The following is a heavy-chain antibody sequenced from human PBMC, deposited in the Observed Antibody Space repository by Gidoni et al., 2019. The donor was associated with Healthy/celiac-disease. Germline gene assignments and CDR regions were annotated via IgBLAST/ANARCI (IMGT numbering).Heavy chain of an antibody. D-gene: IGHD3-9*01. J-gene: IGHJ6*02. CDR2: ISWNSGSI. V-gene: IGHV3-9*01. CDR1: GFTFDDYA. Sequence: EVQLVESGGGLVQPGRSLRLSCAASGFTFDDYAMHWVRQAPGKGLEWVSGISWNSGSIGYADSVKGRFTISRDNAKNSLYLQMNSLRAEDTALYYCAKDFEGAPYYDMDVWGQGTTVTVSS. CDR3: AKDFEGAPYYDMDV.